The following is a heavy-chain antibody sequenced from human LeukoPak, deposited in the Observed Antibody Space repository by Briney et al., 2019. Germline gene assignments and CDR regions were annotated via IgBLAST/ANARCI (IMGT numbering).Heavy chain of an antibody. CDR1: GFTFSSYS. CDR3: ARSDWLLPFDY. Sequence: GGSLRLSCAASGFTFSSYSMNWVRQAPGKGLEWVSSISSSSSYIYYADSVKGRFTISRDNAENSLYLQMNSLRAEDTAVYYCARSDWLLPFDYWGQGTLVTVSS. D-gene: IGHD3-9*01. J-gene: IGHJ4*02. V-gene: IGHV3-21*01. CDR2: ISSSSSYI.